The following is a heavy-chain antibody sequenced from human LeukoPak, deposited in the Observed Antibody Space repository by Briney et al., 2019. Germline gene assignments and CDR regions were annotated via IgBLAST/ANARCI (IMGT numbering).Heavy chain of an antibody. J-gene: IGHJ4*02. D-gene: IGHD6-13*01. CDR2: IKSKIDGGTT. Sequence: GGSLRLSCAASGFTFSDYYMSWIRQAPGKGLEWVGRIKSKIDGGTTDYAAPVKGRFTISRDDSENTLYLQMNSLKTEDTAVYYCTTGVIAATGNENDYWGQGTLVTVSS. CDR1: GFTFSDYY. CDR3: TTGVIAATGNENDY. V-gene: IGHV3-15*01.